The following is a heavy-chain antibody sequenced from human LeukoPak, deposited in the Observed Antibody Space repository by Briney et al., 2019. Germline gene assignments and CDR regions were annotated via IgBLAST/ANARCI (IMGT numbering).Heavy chain of an antibody. CDR3: ARDPLVRGVIIQYYYYYYGMDV. V-gene: IGHV1-2*02. CDR1: GYTFTGYY. CDR2: INPNSGGT. Sequence: GASVKVSCKASGYTFTGYYMHWVRQALGQGLEWMGWINPNSGGTNYAQKFQGRVTMTRDTSISTAYMELSRLRSDDTAVYYCARDPLVRGVIIQYYYYYYGMDVWGQGTTVTVSS. D-gene: IGHD3-10*01. J-gene: IGHJ6*02.